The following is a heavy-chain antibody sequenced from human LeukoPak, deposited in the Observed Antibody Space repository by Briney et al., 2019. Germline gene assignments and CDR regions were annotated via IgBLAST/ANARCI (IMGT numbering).Heavy chain of an antibody. V-gene: IGHV4-61*01. CDR2: IYYSGST. D-gene: IGHD5-18*01. CDR1: GGSVSSGSYY. J-gene: IGHJ4*02. CDR3: ARDQTDTALDY. Sequence: SGTLSLTCTVSGGSVSSGSYYWSWIRQPPGKGLEWIGYIYYSGSTNYNPSLKSRVTISVDTSKNQFSLKLSSVTAADTAVYYCARDQTDTALDYWGQGTLVTVSS.